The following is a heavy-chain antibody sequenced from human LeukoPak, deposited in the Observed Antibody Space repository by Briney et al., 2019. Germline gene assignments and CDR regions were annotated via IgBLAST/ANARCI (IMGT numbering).Heavy chain of an antibody. D-gene: IGHD1-1*01. J-gene: IGHJ4*02. CDR1: GHSFTSYY. V-gene: IGHV1-46*01. CDR3: ARVSTGTTSDY. Sequence: ASVEVSCKASGHSFTSYYMHWVRQAPGQGLEWMGIINPSGGSSTYDQKFQGRVTMTRDTSTSTVYMELSSLRSEDTAVYYCARVSTGTTSDYWGQGTLVTVAS. CDR2: INPSGGSS.